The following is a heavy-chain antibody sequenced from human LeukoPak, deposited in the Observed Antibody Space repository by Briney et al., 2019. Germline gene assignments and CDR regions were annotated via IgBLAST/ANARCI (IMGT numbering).Heavy chain of an antibody. V-gene: IGHV3-64*04. CDR1: GFTFSNYA. CDR2: ISSNGGST. Sequence: GGSLGLSCSASGFTFSNYAMHWVRQAPGKGLEYVSAISSNGGSTYYADSVKGRFTISRDNAKDSLYLQMDSLRAEDTAVYYCSRDPRFHHEGQGKVVTVSS. J-gene: IGHJ1*01. CDR3: SRDPRFHH.